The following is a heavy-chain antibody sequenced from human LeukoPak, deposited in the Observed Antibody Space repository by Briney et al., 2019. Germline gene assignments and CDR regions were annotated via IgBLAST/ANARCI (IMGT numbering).Heavy chain of an antibody. Sequence: GRSLRLSCAASGFTFSSYAMPWVRQAPGKGLEWVAVISYDGSNKYYADSVKGRFTISRDNSKNTLYLQMNSLRAEDTAVYYCARDPYSSGWYYFDYWGQGTLVTVSS. CDR1: GFTFSSYA. CDR3: ARDPYSSGWYYFDY. V-gene: IGHV3-30-3*01. J-gene: IGHJ4*02. D-gene: IGHD6-19*01. CDR2: ISYDGSNK.